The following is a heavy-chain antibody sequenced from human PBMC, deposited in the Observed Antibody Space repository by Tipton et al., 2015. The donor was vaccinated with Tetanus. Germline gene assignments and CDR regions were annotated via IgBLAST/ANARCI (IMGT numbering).Heavy chain of an antibody. V-gene: IGHV4-34*01. CDR3: AKVRRYSSSVFDY. CDR1: GGSFSGYY. J-gene: IGHJ4*02. CDR2: IYYSGST. D-gene: IGHD6-6*01. Sequence: TLSLTCAVYGGSFSGYYWSWIRQPPGKGLEWIGSIYYSGSTYYNPSLKSRVTISVDTSKNQFSLKLSSVTAADTAVYYCAKVRRYSSSVFDYWGQGTLVTVSS.